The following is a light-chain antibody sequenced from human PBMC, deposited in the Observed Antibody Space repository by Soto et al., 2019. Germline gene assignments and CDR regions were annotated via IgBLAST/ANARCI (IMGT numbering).Light chain of an antibody. J-gene: IGLJ2*01. CDR3: CSYAGSSTFRVV. CDR1: SSDVGSYNL. Sequence: QSALTQPASVSGSPGQSITISCTGTSSDVGSYNLVSWYQQHPGKAPKLMIYEGSKRPSGVSNRFSGSKSGNTASLTISGLQAEDEADYYCCSYAGSSTFRVVFGGGTKLT. CDR2: EGS. V-gene: IGLV2-23*03.